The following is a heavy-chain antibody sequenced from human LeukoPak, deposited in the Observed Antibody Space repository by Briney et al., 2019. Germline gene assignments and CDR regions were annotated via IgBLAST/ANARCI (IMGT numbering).Heavy chain of an antibody. D-gene: IGHD1-26*01. Sequence: GGSLRLSCAASGFTFSSYAMHWVRQAPGKGLEYVSAISSNGGSTYYANSVKGRFTISRDNSKNTLYLQMGSLRAEDMAVYYCARGSVSGSYLYGDYYMDVWGKGTTVTVSS. J-gene: IGHJ6*03. V-gene: IGHV3-64*01. CDR2: ISSNGGST. CDR3: ARGSVSGSYLYGDYYMDV. CDR1: GFTFSSYA.